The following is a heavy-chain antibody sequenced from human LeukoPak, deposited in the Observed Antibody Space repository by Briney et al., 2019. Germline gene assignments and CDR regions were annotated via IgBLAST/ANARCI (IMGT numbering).Heavy chain of an antibody. CDR2: INPSGGST. Sequence: ASVKVSCKASGGTFSSYAISWVRQAPGQGLEWMGIINPSGGSTSYAQKFQGRVTMTRDTSTSTVYMELSSLRSEDTAVYYCARGPPPGDSSGYRFDYWGQGTLVTVSS. CDR3: ARGPPPGDSSGYRFDY. J-gene: IGHJ4*02. CDR1: GGTFSSYA. D-gene: IGHD3-22*01. V-gene: IGHV1-46*01.